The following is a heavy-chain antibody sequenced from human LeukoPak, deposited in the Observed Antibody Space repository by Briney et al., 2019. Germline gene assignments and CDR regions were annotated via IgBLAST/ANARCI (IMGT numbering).Heavy chain of an antibody. CDR1: GDSISTYY. CDR2: IDYRGST. Sequence: SETLSLTCTVSGDSISTYYWSWIRQPPGKGLEWIAYIDYRGSTTYNPSLRSRVAISVDTSRNQFSLKLYSVTAADTAVYYCARSRSGYSYDHAAFEIWGQGTMVTVSS. D-gene: IGHD5-18*01. CDR3: ARSRSGYSYDHAAFEI. V-gene: IGHV4-59*01. J-gene: IGHJ3*02.